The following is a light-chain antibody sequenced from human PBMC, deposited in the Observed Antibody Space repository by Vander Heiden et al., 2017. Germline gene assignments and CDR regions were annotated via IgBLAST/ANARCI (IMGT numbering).Light chain of an antibody. J-gene: IGLJ2*01. Sequence: SVLSQLPPSPATSGQRVTISCSGSRYNIQNNFVYWYQQLQGAAPKLPIYSIRQRPSAVPDPFSRSNSTTSSSLSVASLLSDDDAAYYYSASYASLNGVLFGGGTKLTVL. CDR1: RYNIQNNF. V-gene: IGLV1-47*01. CDR2: SIR. CDR3: SASYASLNGVL.